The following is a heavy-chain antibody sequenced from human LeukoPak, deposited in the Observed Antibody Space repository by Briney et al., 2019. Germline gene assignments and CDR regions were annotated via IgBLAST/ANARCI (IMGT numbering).Heavy chain of an antibody. CDR3: ARVSGTKVDY. V-gene: IGHV3-74*01. CDR1: GFIFSSYW. Sequence: PGGSLRLSCAASGFIFSSYWMHWVRHAPGKGLAWVSRINTDGSSTSYADSVKGRFTISRDNAKNSPYLQMNSLRAEDTAVYYCARVSGTKVDYWGQGTLVTVSS. J-gene: IGHJ4*02. CDR2: INTDGSST. D-gene: IGHD1-26*01.